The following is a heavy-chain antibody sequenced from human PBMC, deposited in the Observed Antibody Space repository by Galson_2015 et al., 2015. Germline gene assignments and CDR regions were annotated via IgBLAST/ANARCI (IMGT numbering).Heavy chain of an antibody. CDR1: GFTFSSSW. J-gene: IGHJ4*02. V-gene: IGHV3-74*01. CDR3: ARGGVRECRTTCYVDN. CDR2: INSDGSTT. D-gene: IGHD3-10*01. Sequence: SLRLSCAASGFTFSSSWMHWVRQAPGKGLVWVSRINSDGSTTTYADSVQGRFTISRDNAKNTLYLQMNSLRAEDTAVYYCARGGVRECRTTCYVDNWGQGTLVTVSS.